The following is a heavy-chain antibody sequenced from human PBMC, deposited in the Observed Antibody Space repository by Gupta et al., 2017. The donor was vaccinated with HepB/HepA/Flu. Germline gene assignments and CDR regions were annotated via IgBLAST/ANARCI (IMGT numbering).Heavy chain of an antibody. CDR1: GFNFSNYE. J-gene: IGHJ4*02. D-gene: IGHD7-27*01. V-gene: IGHV3-48*03. Sequence: EVQVVESGGSLVQPGGCLRLSGEVSGFNFSNYEMNWVRQAPGKGLEWVSYISSSGSNIYYTESVKGRFTISRDNAKNSLFLQMNSLRAEDTAVYYCARQLRFTGVGYFDYWGQGALVTVSS. CDR3: ARQLRFTGVGYFDY. CDR2: ISSSGSNI.